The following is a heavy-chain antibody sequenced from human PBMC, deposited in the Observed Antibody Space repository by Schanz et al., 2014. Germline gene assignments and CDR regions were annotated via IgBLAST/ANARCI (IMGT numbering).Heavy chain of an antibody. J-gene: IGHJ4*02. CDR3: ARGRGFYDY. Sequence: QVQLVQSGAEVKKPGSSVKVSCKASGGTFSSDTFSWVRQAPGQGLEWLGWMNPNSGNPGFAQKFRGRVTMTRDTSTSTVYMELSSLRSEDTAVHYCARGRGFYDYWGQGTLVTVSS. V-gene: IGHV1-8*01. CDR1: GGTFSSDT. D-gene: IGHD3-10*01. CDR2: MNPNSGNP.